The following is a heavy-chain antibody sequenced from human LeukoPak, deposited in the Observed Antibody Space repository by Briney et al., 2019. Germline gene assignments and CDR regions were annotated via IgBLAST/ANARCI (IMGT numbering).Heavy chain of an antibody. V-gene: IGHV1-2*02. CDR3: ARGRAAAAAKGPWFDP. CDR1: GYTFTSYG. CDR2: INPNSGGT. D-gene: IGHD6-13*01. J-gene: IGHJ5*02. Sequence: ASVKVSCKASGYTFTSYGISWVRQAPGQGLEWMGWINPNSGGTNYAQKFQGRVTMTRDTSISTAYMELSRLRSDDTAVYYCARGRAAAAAKGPWFDPWGQGTLVTVSS.